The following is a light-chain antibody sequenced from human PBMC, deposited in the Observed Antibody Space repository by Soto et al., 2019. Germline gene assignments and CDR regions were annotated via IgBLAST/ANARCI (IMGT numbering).Light chain of an antibody. V-gene: IGKV1-5*01. CDR2: AAS. CDR3: QQYNSYSWT. Sequence: DIQMTQSPSSLSASVEDRVIITCRASQSISNHLNWYQQKPGKAPKLLIFAASSLESGVPSRFSGSGSGTEFTLTISSLQPDDFATYYCQQYNSYSWTFGQGTKVDNK. J-gene: IGKJ1*01. CDR1: QSISNH.